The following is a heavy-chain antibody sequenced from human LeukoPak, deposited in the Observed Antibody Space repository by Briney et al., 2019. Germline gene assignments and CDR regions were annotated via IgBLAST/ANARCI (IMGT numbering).Heavy chain of an antibody. CDR1: GYTFTGYY. Sequence: ASVKVSCKASGYTFTGYYMHWVRQAPGQGLEWMGRINPNSGGTNYAQKFQGRVTMTRDTSISTAYMELSRLRSDDTAVYYCARDSVYYDSSGARERYAFDIWGQGTMVTVSS. CDR2: INPNSGGT. D-gene: IGHD3-22*01. CDR3: ARDSVYYDSSGARERYAFDI. J-gene: IGHJ3*02. V-gene: IGHV1-2*06.